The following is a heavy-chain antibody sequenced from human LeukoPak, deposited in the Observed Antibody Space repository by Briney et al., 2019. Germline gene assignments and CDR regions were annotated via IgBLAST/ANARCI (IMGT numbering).Heavy chain of an antibody. D-gene: IGHD3-10*01. CDR3: ARGGYGSGSYITIYYYGMDV. CDR2: INPNSGGT. J-gene: IGHJ6*02. CDR1: GYTFTGYY. V-gene: IGHV1-2*02. Sequence: GASVKVSCKASGYTFTGYYMHWVRQAPGQGLEWMGWINPNSGGTNYAQKFQGRVTMTRDTSISTAYMELSRLRSDDTAVYYCARGGYGSGSYITIYYYGMDVWGQGTTVTVSS.